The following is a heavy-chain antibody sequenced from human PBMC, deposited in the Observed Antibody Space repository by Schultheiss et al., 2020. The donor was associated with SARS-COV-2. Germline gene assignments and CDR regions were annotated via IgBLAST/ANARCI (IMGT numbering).Heavy chain of an antibody. CDR2: IYYSGST. CDR1: GGSISSGGYY. Sequence: SQTLSLTCTVSGGSISSGGYYWSWIRQHPGKGLEWIGYIYYSGSTYYNPSLKSRVTISVDTSKNQFSLKLSSVTAADTAVYYCARFKVVTHYYYYGMDVWGQGTTVTVSS. D-gene: IGHD3-22*01. V-gene: IGHV4-31*02. CDR3: ARFKVVTHYYYYGMDV. J-gene: IGHJ6*02.